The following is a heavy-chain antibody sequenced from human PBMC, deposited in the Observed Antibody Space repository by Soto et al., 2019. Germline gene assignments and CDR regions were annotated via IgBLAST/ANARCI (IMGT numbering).Heavy chain of an antibody. J-gene: IGHJ3*02. CDR2: ISGSGGST. CDR1: GFTFSSYA. Sequence: GGSLRLSCAASGFTFSSYAMSWVRQAPGKGLEWVSAISGSGGSTYYADSVKGRFTISRDNSKNTLYLQMNSLRAEDTAVYYCAKDYSPAEMYYYDSSGPQGSSNAFEIWGQGTMVTVSS. CDR3: AKDYSPAEMYYYDSSGPQGSSNAFEI. D-gene: IGHD3-22*01. V-gene: IGHV3-23*01.